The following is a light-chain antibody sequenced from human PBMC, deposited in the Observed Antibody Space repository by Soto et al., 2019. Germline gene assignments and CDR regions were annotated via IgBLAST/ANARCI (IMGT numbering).Light chain of an antibody. CDR3: CSYAGNSTFV. V-gene: IGLV2-23*02. CDR1: STNLANYNL. CDR2: EVN. Sequence: QPALTQPASVSGSPGQSITISCTGTSTNLANYNLVSWYQQYPGKAPKLIIYEVNKRPSGFSNRFSGAKSGNTASLTISGLQAEDEADYYCCSYAGNSTFVFGTGTKVTVL. J-gene: IGLJ1*01.